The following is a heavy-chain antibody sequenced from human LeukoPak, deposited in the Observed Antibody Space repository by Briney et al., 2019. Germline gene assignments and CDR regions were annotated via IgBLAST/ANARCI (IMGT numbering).Heavy chain of an antibody. CDR3: ARVSDCSSTSCYSNYYYYYMDV. CDR2: MNPNSGNT. CDR1: GYTFTSYD. V-gene: IGHV1-8*01. D-gene: IGHD2-2*01. Sequence: GASVKVSCKASGYTFTSYDISWVRQATGQGLEWMGWMNPNSGNTGYAQKFQGRVTMTRNTSISTAYMELSSLRSEDTAVYYCARVSDCSSTSCYSNYYYYYMDVWGKGTTVTVSS. J-gene: IGHJ6*03.